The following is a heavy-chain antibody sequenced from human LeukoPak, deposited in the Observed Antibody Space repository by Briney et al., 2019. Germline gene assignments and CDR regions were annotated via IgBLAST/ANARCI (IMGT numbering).Heavy chain of an antibody. CDR1: GFTFSSSW. J-gene: IGHJ6*02. Sequence: GGSLRLSCAASGFTFSSSWMHWVRQAPGKGPVWVSRINHDGSTTNYVDSVKGRFTISRDNAKNTLYPQMNSLTAEDTAVFYCVRDRFYGMDVWGQGTTVTVSS. V-gene: IGHV3-74*01. CDR2: INHDGSTT. CDR3: VRDRFYGMDV.